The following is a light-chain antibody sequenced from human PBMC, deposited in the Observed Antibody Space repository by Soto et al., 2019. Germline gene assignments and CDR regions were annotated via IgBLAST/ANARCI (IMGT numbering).Light chain of an antibody. CDR3: QQDYNPLT. Sequence: ELVRTQSPATLSLSPGERAQISCRASQSVSSSYLSWYQHKPGQAPRLLIYGASTRATGIPARFSGSGSGTDFTLTIRSLKPEDFAVYYCQQDYNPLTFGGGTKVDI. J-gene: IGKJ4*01. CDR2: GAS. V-gene: IGKV3D-7*01. CDR1: QSVSSSY.